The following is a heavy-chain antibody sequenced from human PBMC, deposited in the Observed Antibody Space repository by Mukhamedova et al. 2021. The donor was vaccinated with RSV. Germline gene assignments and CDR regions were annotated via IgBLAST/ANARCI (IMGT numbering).Heavy chain of an antibody. D-gene: IGHD3-10*01. CDR2: IHSANSDT. J-gene: IGHJ4*02. Sequence: EWMGIIHSANSDTQYSPSFQGQVTISVDKSIGTAYLQWNALKASDTAMYYCARRGYYTSGTSDSWGPGTLVTVSS. CDR3: ARRGYYTSGTSDS. V-gene: IGHV5-51*01.